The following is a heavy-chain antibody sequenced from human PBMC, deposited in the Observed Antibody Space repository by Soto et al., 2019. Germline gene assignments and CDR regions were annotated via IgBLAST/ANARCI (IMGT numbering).Heavy chain of an antibody. Sequence: SVKVSCKASGGTFSIYTISWVRQAPGQGLEWMGRVIPIFDITSYTQRFQGRVTITADKSTTTVYMELSSLRSEDTAVYYCARDRDNSNWPNFDFWGQGTLVTV. V-gene: IGHV1-69*02. CDR3: ARDRDNSNWPNFDF. D-gene: IGHD6-13*01. J-gene: IGHJ4*02. CDR1: GGTFSIYT. CDR2: VIPIFDIT.